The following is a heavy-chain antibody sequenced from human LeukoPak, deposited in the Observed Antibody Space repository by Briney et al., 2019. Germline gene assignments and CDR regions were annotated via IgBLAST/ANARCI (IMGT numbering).Heavy chain of an antibody. J-gene: IGHJ4*02. CDR1: GFTLSNAW. D-gene: IGHD1-20*01. CDR3: AKVKWKLIGYFDY. CDR2: LTGDGGT. V-gene: IGHV3-53*01. Sequence: GGSLRLSCAASGFTLSNAWMNWVRQAPGKGLEWVSVLTGDGGTYYADSVKGRFTNSRDDSKNTLFLQMNSLRAEDTAVYFCAKVKWKLIGYFDYWGQGTLVTVSS.